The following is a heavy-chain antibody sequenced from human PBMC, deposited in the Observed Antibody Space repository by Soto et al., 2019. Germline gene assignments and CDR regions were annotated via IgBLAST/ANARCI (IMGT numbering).Heavy chain of an antibody. CDR3: ARAPPPRGFDY. J-gene: IGHJ4*02. D-gene: IGHD3-10*01. CDR2: ISSSSSTI. V-gene: IGHV3-48*02. CDR1: GFTFSSYS. Sequence: EVQLVESGGGLVQPGGSLRLSCAASGFTFSSYSMNWVRQAPGKGLEWVSYISSSSSTIYYADSVKGRFTISRDNAKNSLYLQKNSLRDEARAVYSCARAPPPRGFDYWGQGTLVTVSS.